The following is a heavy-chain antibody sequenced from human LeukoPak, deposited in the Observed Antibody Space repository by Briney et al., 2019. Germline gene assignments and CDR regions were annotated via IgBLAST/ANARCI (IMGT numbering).Heavy chain of an antibody. D-gene: IGHD4-23*01. CDR2: INPNSGGT. Sequence: ASVKVSCKASGYTFTGYYMHWVRQAPGQGLEWMGWINPNSGGTNYAQKFQGRVTMTRDTPISTAYMELSRLRSDDTAVYYCARDPSDYGGNSGLDYWGQGTLVTVSS. J-gene: IGHJ4*02. CDR1: GYTFTGYY. V-gene: IGHV1-2*02. CDR3: ARDPSDYGGNSGLDY.